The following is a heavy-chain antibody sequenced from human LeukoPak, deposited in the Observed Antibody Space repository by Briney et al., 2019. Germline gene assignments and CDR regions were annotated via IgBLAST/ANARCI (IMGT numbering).Heavy chain of an antibody. V-gene: IGHV3-48*03. J-gene: IGHJ5*02. Sequence: GGSLRLSCAASGFSFNGFEMNWVRQRPGKGLEWVSLISSRGSDMFYADSVRGRFTISRDNGKNSLFLQLTSLRVEDTGIYYCARERPLVGALDLWGQGTVVTVSS. D-gene: IGHD2-15*01. CDR3: ARERPLVGALDL. CDR1: GFSFNGFE. CDR2: ISSRGSDM.